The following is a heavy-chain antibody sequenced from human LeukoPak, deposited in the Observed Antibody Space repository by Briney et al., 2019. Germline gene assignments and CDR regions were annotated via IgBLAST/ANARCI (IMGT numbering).Heavy chain of an antibody. D-gene: IGHD6-13*01. CDR1: GGSISSSSYY. CDR3: ARVRRQQLVDPEYYFDY. CDR2: IYYSGST. J-gene: IGHJ4*02. Sequence: SETLSLTCTVSGGSISSSSYYWGWIRQPPGKGLEWIGSIYYSGSTYYNPSLKSRVTISVDTSKNQFSLKLSSVTAADTAVYYCARVRRQQLVDPEYYFDYWGQGTLVTVSS. V-gene: IGHV4-39*07.